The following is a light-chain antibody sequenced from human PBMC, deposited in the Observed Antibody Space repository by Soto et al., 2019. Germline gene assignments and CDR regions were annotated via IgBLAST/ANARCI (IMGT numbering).Light chain of an antibody. V-gene: IGKV1-39*01. CDR2: AAS. Sequence: DIQMTQSPSSLSASVGDRVIITCRTSQSISNYLNWYQHKPGKAPKVLISAASNLQSGVPSRFSGSGSGTVFTLTISSLQPEDFATYFCQQGYSFAFTFGPGTKV. CDR3: QQGYSFAFT. CDR1: QSISNY. J-gene: IGKJ3*01.